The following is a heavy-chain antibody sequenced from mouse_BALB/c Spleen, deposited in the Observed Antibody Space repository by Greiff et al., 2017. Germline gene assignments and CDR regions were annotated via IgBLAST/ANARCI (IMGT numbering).Heavy chain of an antibody. CDR2: ISDGGSYT. CDR1: GFTFSDYY. V-gene: IGHV5-4*02. Sequence: EVKLMESGGGLVKPGGSLKLSCAASGFTFSDYYMYWVRQTPEKRLEWVATISDGGSYTYYPDSVKGRFTISRDNAKNNLYLQMSSLKSEDTAMYYCARDGENGNYDAMDYWGQGTSVTVSS. J-gene: IGHJ4*01. CDR3: ARDGENGNYDAMDY. D-gene: IGHD2-1*01.